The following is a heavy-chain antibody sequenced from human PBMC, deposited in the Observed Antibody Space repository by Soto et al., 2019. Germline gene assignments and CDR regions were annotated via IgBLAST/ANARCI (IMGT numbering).Heavy chain of an antibody. CDR3: ARDEGAAAGLRSHYFDY. CDR1: GYTFTSYA. Sequence: ASVKVSCKASGYTFTSYAMHWVRQAPGQRLEWMGWINAGNGNTKYSQKFQGRVTITRDTSASTAYMELSSLRSEDTAVYYCARDEGAAAGLRSHYFDYWGQGTLVTVSS. V-gene: IGHV1-3*01. J-gene: IGHJ4*02. CDR2: INAGNGNT. D-gene: IGHD6-13*01.